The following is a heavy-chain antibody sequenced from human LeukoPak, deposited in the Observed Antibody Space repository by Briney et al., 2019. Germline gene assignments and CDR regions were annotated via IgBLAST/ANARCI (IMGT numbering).Heavy chain of an antibody. CDR2: IIPILSTA. D-gene: IGHD3-22*01. J-gene: IGHJ4*02. V-gene: IGHV1-69*06. CDR1: GGTFSTYT. Sequence: GASVKVSCKASGGTFSTYTISWVRQAPGQGLEWMGGIIPILSTANYAQRFQGRVTITADKSTSTAYMELSSLRSDDTAVYYCARGTYYYDSSGHWGYWGQGTLVTVSS. CDR3: ARGTYYYDSSGHWGY.